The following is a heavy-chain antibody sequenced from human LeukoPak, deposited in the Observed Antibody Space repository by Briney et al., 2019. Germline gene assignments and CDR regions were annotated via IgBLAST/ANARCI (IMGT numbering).Heavy chain of an antibody. V-gene: IGHV4-39*07. D-gene: IGHD6-13*01. J-gene: IGHJ4*02. CDR1: GGSISRSSYY. Sequence: SETLSLTCTVSGGSISRSSYYWGWIRQPPGKGLEWIGSIYYSGSTYYNPSLKSRVTISGDTSKNQFSLKLSSVTAADTAVYYCARDSSSWYLHFDYWGQGTLVTVSS. CDR3: ARDSSSWYLHFDY. CDR2: IYYSGST.